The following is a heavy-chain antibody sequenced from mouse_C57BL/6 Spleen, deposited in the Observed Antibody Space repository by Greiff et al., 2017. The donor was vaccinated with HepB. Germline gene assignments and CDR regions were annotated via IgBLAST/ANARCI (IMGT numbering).Heavy chain of an antibody. J-gene: IGHJ4*01. D-gene: IGHD4-1*01. Sequence: EVQLQQSGAELVRPGASVKLSCTASGFNIKDDYMHWVKQRPEQGLERIGWIDPENGDTEYASKFQGKATITADTSSNTAYLQPSSLTSEDTAVYYCTTLTGTGAMDYWGQGTSVTVSS. V-gene: IGHV14-4*01. CDR1: GFNIKDDY. CDR2: IDPENGDT. CDR3: TTLTGTGAMDY.